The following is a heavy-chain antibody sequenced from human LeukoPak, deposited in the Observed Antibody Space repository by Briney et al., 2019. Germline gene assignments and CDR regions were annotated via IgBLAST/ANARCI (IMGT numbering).Heavy chain of an antibody. J-gene: IGHJ5*02. Sequence: GGSLRLSCAASGFTFSTCAMHWVRQAPGKGLEYVAAISGNGDSTYYANSVRGRFTISRDNSKNTLYLQMGSLRPEDMAVYYCAREVYAGNWFDPWGQGTLVTVSS. CDR2: ISGNGDST. CDR1: GFTFSTCA. D-gene: IGHD2-8*01. V-gene: IGHV3-64*01. CDR3: AREVYAGNWFDP.